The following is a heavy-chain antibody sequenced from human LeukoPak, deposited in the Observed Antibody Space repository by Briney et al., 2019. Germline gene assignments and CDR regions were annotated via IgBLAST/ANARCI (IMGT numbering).Heavy chain of an antibody. CDR2: ISSSGSTI. D-gene: IGHD2-15*01. J-gene: IGHJ4*02. CDR1: GFTFSSYE. Sequence: GGSLRLSCAASGFTFSSYEMNWVRQAPGKGLEWVSYISSSGSTIYYADSVKGRFTISRDNAKNSLYLQMNSLRAEDTAVYYCARWVAPYDYFDYWGQGTLVTVSS. CDR3: ARWVAPYDYFDY. V-gene: IGHV3-48*03.